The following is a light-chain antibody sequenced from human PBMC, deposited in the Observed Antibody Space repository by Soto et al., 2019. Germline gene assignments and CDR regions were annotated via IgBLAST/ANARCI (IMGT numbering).Light chain of an antibody. CDR2: KAS. Sequence: DIQMTQSPSTLSGSVGVRVTIPCRASQTISSWLAWYQQKPGKAPKLLIYKASTLKSGVPSRFSGSGSGTEFTLTISSLQPDDFTTYYCQHYNSYSEAFGQGTKVDIK. J-gene: IGKJ1*01. V-gene: IGKV1-5*03. CDR3: QHYNSYSEA. CDR1: QTISSW.